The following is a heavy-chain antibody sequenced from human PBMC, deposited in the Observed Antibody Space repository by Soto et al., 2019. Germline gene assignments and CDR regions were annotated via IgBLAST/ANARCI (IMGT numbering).Heavy chain of an antibody. CDR1: GFSLSATRMR. CDR3: VRAFYGMDV. Sequence: SGPTLVNPTQTLTLTCTFSGFSLSATRMRVTWVRQPPGKALQWLARIDWEDTKLYSTSLKTRLTISKDTSKNQVVLTMTNMDPEDTATYYCVRAFYGMDVWGQGTTVTVSS. J-gene: IGHJ6*02. V-gene: IGHV2-70*04. CDR2: IDWEDTK.